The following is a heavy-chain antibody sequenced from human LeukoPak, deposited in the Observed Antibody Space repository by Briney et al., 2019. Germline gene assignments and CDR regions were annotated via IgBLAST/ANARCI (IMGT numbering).Heavy chain of an antibody. V-gene: IGHV4-39*01. J-gene: IGHJ5*02. Sequence: SETLSLTXTVSGGSISSSSYYWGWIRQPPGKGLEWIGSIYYGGSTYYNPSLKSRVTISVDTSKNQFSLKLSSVTAADTAVYYCARHSSNYYDSSGSLDPWGQGTLVTVSS. CDR1: GGSISSSSYY. CDR2: IYYGGST. D-gene: IGHD3-22*01. CDR3: ARHSSNYYDSSGSLDP.